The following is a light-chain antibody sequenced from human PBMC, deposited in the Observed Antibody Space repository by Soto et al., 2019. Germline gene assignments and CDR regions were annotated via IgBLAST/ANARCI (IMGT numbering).Light chain of an antibody. V-gene: IGKV1-6*01. CDR3: LQDFDYPRT. Sequence: ATQMTQSPSSLSASVGDTVTITCRASQGIRNELAWYQQAPGKAPKLLIYAASSVQSGVPSRISGSGSDTDFTLTISSLQPEDFATYYCLQDFDYPRTFGQGTKVE. J-gene: IGKJ1*01. CDR2: AAS. CDR1: QGIRNE.